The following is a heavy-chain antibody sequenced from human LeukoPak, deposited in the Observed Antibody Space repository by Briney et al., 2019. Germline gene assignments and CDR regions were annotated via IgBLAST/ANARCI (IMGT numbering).Heavy chain of an antibody. D-gene: IGHD3-10*01. CDR2: LSYDGSNK. Sequence: GWCLRLSCAASGLTFSSYSMHWVRPAPGKGLAWVAVLSYDGSNKYYADSVKGRFTISRDNSKNTLYLQMNSLRAEDTAVYFCAKGRYVGSGSYYKGIDYWGQGTLVTVSS. J-gene: IGHJ4*02. V-gene: IGHV3-30*18. CDR1: GLTFSSYS. CDR3: AKGRYVGSGSYYKGIDY.